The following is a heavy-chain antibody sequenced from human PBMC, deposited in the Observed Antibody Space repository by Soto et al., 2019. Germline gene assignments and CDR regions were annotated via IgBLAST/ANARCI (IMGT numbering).Heavy chain of an antibody. CDR1: GFSFGNYD. Sequence: GGSLRLPCAASGFSFGNYDMHWVRQTTGKGLEWVSAINTSADPYDPGSVKGRFTTSRDNAKNSLYLQMNSLTVENTGVYFCGRGSSGWYSEVDFWGQGTLVTVSS. D-gene: IGHD6-19*01. V-gene: IGHV3-13*05. CDR2: INTSADP. CDR3: GRGSSGWYSEVDF. J-gene: IGHJ4*02.